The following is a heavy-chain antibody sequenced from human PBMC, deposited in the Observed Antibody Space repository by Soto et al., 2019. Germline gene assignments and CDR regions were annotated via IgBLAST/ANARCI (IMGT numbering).Heavy chain of an antibody. V-gene: IGHV4-4*07. CDR3: ARGQRFSDWFDP. CDR2: IYSSGST. D-gene: IGHD3-3*01. J-gene: IGHJ5*02. CDR1: GGTISGYY. Sequence: PSETLSLTCTVTGGTISGYYWTWIRQSAGGGLEWIGRIYSSGSTNYNPSLKSRVTISLDTSMKQFSLRLSSVTAADTAVYYCARGQRFSDWFDPWGQGTLVTVSS.